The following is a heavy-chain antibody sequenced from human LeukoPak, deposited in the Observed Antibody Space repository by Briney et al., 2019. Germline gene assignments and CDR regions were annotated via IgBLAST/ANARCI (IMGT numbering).Heavy chain of an antibody. J-gene: IGHJ4*02. CDR2: DYPGNSDT. Sequence: GESLKTSSRGSGYSITSYWNGWVRHMPRKGVEWMGIDYPGNSDTRYSPSLQSPVTISADKSTNNAYLQRSSLKASDTAIYYSARLLLRYDDSSGYLVYWGEGALVTVSS. CDR1: GYSITSYW. D-gene: IGHD3-22*01. CDR3: ARLLLRYDDSSGYLVY. V-gene: IGHV5-51*01.